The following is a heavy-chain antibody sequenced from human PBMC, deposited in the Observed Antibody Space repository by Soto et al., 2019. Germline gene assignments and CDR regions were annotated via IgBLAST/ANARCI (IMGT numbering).Heavy chain of an antibody. J-gene: IGHJ6*02. CDR3: ASGMGFDYYYGMDV. Sequence: SETLSLTCTVSGGSISSSYWSWIRQPPGKGLGWIGYIYYSGGTNYNPSLKSRVTISVDTSKNQFSLKLTSVTAADTAVYYCASGMGFDYYYGMDVWGQGTTVTVSS. V-gene: IGHV4-59*01. CDR2: IYYSGGT. CDR1: GGSISSSY. D-gene: IGHD1-26*01.